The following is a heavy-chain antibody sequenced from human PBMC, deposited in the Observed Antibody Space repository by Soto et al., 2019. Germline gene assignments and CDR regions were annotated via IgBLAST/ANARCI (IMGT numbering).Heavy chain of an antibody. Sequence: QLQLQESGSGLVKPSQTLSLTCAVSGGSISSGGYSWSWIRQLPGKGLEWIGYIYHSGSTYYNPSLKSRVTISVDRSKNQFSLKLSSVTAADTAVYYCASRSPYYYYGMDVWGQGTTVTVSS. CDR1: GGSISSGGYS. J-gene: IGHJ6*02. V-gene: IGHV4-30-2*01. CDR2: IYHSGST. CDR3: ASRSPYYYYGMDV.